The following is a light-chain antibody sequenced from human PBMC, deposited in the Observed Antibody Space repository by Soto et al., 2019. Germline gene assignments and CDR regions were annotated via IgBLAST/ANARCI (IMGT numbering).Light chain of an antibody. CDR3: AAWDDSLNGWV. J-gene: IGLJ3*02. CDR1: SFNIGRNP. V-gene: IGLV1-44*01. CDR2: TND. Sequence: QSVLTQPPSASGTPGQRVTISCSGSSFNIGRNPVNWYQQFPGTAPKLLIYTNDQRPSGVPDRFSGSKSGTSASLAISGLQSEDEGDYYCAAWDDSLNGWVFGGGTKLTVL.